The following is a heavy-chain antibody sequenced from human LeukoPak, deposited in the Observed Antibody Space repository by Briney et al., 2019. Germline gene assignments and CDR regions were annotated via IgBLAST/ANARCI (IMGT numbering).Heavy chain of an antibody. CDR3: ARDSPPPYTQGYYYYGMDV. V-gene: IGHV1-18*01. J-gene: IGHJ6*02. Sequence: ASVKVSCKASGYTFTSYGVSWVRQAPGQGLEWMGWISAYNGNTNYAQKLQGRVTMTTDTSTSTAYMELRSLRSDDTAVYYCARDSPPPYTQGYYYYGMDVWGQGTTVTVSS. CDR1: GYTFTSYG. CDR2: ISAYNGNT. D-gene: IGHD4-11*01.